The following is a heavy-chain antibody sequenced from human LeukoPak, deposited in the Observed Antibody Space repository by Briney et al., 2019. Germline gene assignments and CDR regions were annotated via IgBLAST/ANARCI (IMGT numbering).Heavy chain of an antibody. CDR3: ARVIGYCSSTSCYAGEYYYYGMDV. CDR2: INWNGGST. V-gene: IGHV3-20*04. D-gene: IGHD2-2*01. J-gene: IGHJ6*02. Sequence: RGSLRLACAASGFTFDDYGMSWVRQAPGKGLEWVSGINWNGGSTGYADSVKGRFTISRDNAKNSLYLQMNSLRAEDTALYYCARVIGYCSSTSCYAGEYYYYGMDVWGQRTTATVSS. CDR1: GFTFDDYG.